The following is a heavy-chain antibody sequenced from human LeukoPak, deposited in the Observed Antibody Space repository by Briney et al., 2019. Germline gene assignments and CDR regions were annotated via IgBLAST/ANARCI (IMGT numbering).Heavy chain of an antibody. CDR2: INWNGGST. CDR1: GFIFDDYG. J-gene: IGHJ3*02. Sequence: PGGSLRLSCAASGFIFDDYGMSWVRHAPGKGLEWVSGINWNGGSTVYADSVKGRFTISRDNAKNSLYLQMNSLRAEDTALYYCAREGYGSGSYKRGAFDIWGQGTMVTVSS. V-gene: IGHV3-20*04. CDR3: AREGYGSGSYKRGAFDI. D-gene: IGHD3-10*01.